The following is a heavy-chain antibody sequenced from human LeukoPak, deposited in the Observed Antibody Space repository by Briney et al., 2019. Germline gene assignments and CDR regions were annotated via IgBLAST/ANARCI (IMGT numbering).Heavy chain of an antibody. J-gene: IGHJ4*02. CDR2: IYSGGST. Sequence: GGSLRLSCAASGFTVSSNYMSWVRQAPGKGLERVSVIYSGGSTYYADSVKGRFTISRDNSKNTLYLQMNSLRAEDTAVYYCARVQGHTMVREYYFDYWGQGTLVTVSS. D-gene: IGHD3-10*01. V-gene: IGHV3-53*01. CDR3: ARVQGHTMVREYYFDY. CDR1: GFTVSSNY.